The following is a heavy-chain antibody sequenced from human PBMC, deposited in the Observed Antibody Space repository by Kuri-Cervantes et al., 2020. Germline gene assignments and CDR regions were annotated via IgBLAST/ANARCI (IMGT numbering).Heavy chain of an antibody. CDR1: GFTFSSYG. Sequence: GESLKISCAASGFTFSSYGMHWVRQAPGKGLEWVAVISYDGSNKYYADSVKGRFTISRDNSKNTLYLQMNSLRAEDTAVYYCARDQGGYDPYYFDYWGQGTLVTVSS. CDR3: ARDQGGYDPYYFDY. CDR2: ISYDGSNK. J-gene: IGHJ4*02. V-gene: IGHV3-30*03. D-gene: IGHD5-12*01.